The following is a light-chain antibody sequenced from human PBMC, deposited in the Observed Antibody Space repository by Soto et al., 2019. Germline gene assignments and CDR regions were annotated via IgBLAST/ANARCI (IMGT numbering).Light chain of an antibody. CDR1: QTINNY. V-gene: IGKV1-39*01. CDR2: AAS. J-gene: IGKJ4*01. Sequence: DLQMTQSPSSLSASVGDRVTITCRASQTINNYLNWYQQKPGKAPKLLIYAASSLQGGVPSRFSGSGSGTDFTLTISSLQREDCAIYYCQQSSSTVLTFGGGTKVDIK. CDR3: QQSSSTVLT.